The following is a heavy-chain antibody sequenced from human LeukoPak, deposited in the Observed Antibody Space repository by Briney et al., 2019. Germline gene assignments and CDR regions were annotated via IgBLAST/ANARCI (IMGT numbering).Heavy chain of an antibody. J-gene: IGHJ5*02. V-gene: IGHV1-2*02. D-gene: IGHD3-10*01. Sequence: ASVKVSCKASGYTFTGYYMHWVRQAPGQGLEWMGWINPNSGGTNYARKFQGRVTMTRDTSISTAYMELSRLRSDDTAVYYCARDLTTATYYYGSGSSGWFDPWGQGTLVTVSS. CDR2: INPNSGGT. CDR1: GYTFTGYY. CDR3: ARDLTTATYYYGSGSSGWFDP.